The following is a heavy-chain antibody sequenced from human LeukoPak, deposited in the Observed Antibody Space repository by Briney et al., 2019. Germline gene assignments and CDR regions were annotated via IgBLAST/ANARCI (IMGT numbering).Heavy chain of an antibody. CDR3: AKDSVRFVEWWELPQSDLSSDY. V-gene: IGHV3-23*01. D-gene: IGHD1-26*01. CDR2: ISGSGGST. Sequence: PGGSLRLSCAASGFTFSSYAMSWVRQAPGKGLEWVSAISGSGGSTYYADSVKGRFTISRDNSKNTLYLQMNSLRAEDTAVYYCAKDSVRFVEWWELPQSDLSSDYWGQGTLVTVSS. CDR1: GFTFSSYA. J-gene: IGHJ4*02.